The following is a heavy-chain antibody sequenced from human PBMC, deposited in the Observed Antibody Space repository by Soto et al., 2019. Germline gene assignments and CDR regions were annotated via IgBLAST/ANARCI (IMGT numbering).Heavy chain of an antibody. CDR1: GGSISSSSYY. Sequence: SETLSLTCTVSGGSISSSSYYWGWIRQPPGKGLEWIGSIYYSGSTYYNPSLKSRVTISVDTSKNQFSLKLSSVTAADTAVYYCARPRALRQQLVPPPYYFDYWGQGTLVTVSS. J-gene: IGHJ4*02. CDR3: ARPRALRQQLVPPPYYFDY. D-gene: IGHD6-13*01. V-gene: IGHV4-39*01. CDR2: IYYSGST.